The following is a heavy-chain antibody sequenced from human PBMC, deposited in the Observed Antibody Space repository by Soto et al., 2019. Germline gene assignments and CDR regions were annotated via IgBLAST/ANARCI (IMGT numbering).Heavy chain of an antibody. CDR2: IWYDGSHI. CDR3: ARGLRLGDSAPTNFEY. CDR1: GFTFSIYG. V-gene: IGHV3-33*01. J-gene: IGHJ4*02. D-gene: IGHD2-21*02. Sequence: QVQLVESGGGVVQPGTSLRVSCLASGFTFSIYGMHWFRQAPGKGLEWVSTIWYDGSHIYYADSVKGRFTMSRDNSKNTLYLQMNSLRDEDTAIYYCARGLRLGDSAPTNFEYWGQGTLVIVSS.